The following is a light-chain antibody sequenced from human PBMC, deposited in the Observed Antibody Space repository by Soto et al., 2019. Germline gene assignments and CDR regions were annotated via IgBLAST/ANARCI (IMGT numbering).Light chain of an antibody. V-gene: IGKV2-28*01. CDR3: MQTVQTPIT. CDR2: GGS. CDR1: QSLLRSNGYNY. J-gene: IGKJ5*01. Sequence: IVMPQSPLSLTVTPGEPSSISCISIQSLLRSNGYNYFNWYLQRPGQSPHLLIYGGSNVAPGVPDRFSGSGSGTDFTLRISRVEADDVGVYYCMQTVQTPITFGQGTRLAIK.